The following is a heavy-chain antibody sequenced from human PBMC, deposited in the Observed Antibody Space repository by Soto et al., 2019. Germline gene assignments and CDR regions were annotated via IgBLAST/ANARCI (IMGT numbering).Heavy chain of an antibody. D-gene: IGHD6-13*01. V-gene: IGHV4-39*01. Sequence: SETLSLTCTVSGGSISSSKYYWGWIRQPPGKGLEWIGSIYYSGSTSYNPSLKSRVTVSVDTSKNQFSLKLSSVTAADTAVYYCARRASSSWYFDYWGQGTLVTVSS. CDR3: ARRASSSWYFDY. CDR1: GGSISSSKYY. CDR2: IYYSGST. J-gene: IGHJ4*02.